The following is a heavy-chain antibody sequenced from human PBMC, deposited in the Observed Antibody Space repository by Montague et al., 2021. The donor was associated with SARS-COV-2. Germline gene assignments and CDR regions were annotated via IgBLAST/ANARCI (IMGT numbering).Heavy chain of an antibody. CDR3: SRGGGMIRGVVDF. V-gene: IGHV3-20*01. Sequence: SLRLSCPVSGFTFDDYGMSWVRQAPGKGLEWVSGISRSGDSTAYGDSVKGQFTISRDNAKNSLYLQMNSLRVEDTAFYHCSRGGGMIRGVVDFWGQGILVSVSS. D-gene: IGHD3-10*01. CDR2: ISRSGDST. J-gene: IGHJ4*02. CDR1: GFTFDDYG.